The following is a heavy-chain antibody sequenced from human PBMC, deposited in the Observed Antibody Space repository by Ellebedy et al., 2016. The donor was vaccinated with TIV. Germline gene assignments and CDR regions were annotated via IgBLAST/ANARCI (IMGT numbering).Heavy chain of an antibody. CDR3: ARAQVGYGYISSWDPKSGNWFDP. V-gene: IGHV4-34*01. D-gene: IGHD6-13*01. CDR1: GGSFSGYY. Sequence: MPSETLSLTCAVYGGSFSGYYWSWIRQPPGKGLEWIGEINHSGSTNYNPSLKSRVTVSVDTSKNQFSLKLSSVTAADTAVYYWARAQVGYGYISSWDPKSGNWFDPWGQGTLVTVSS. J-gene: IGHJ5*02. CDR2: INHSGST.